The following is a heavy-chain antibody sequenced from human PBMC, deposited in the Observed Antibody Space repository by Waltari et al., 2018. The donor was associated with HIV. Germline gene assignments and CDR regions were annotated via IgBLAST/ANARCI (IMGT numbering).Heavy chain of an antibody. CDR1: GFTFRSYG. J-gene: IGHJ4*02. V-gene: IGHV3-30*18. CDR2: ISSYDGNNK. Sequence: QVQLVESGGGVVQPGRSLRLSCAASGFTFRSYGMHLVRQAPGKGLEWVAVISSYDGNNKYYADSVKGRLTISRDNSKSTLYLQMNSLRAEDTAVYYCANLDSGQAGGWGQGTLVTVSS. CDR3: ANLDSGQAGG. D-gene: IGHD3-16*01.